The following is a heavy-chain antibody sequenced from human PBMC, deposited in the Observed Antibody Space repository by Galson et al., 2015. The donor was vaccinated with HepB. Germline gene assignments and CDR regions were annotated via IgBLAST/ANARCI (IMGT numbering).Heavy chain of an antibody. D-gene: IGHD2-21*02. CDR1: GFTFSSYA. CDR2: ISYDGSNK. J-gene: IGHJ3*02. CDR3: ARGDCGGDCQDAFDI. Sequence: SLRLSCAASGFTFSSYAMHWVRQAPGKGLEWVAVISYDGSNKYYADSVKGRFTISRDNSKNTLYLQMNSLRAEDTAVYYCARGDCGGDCQDAFDIWGQGTMVTVSS. V-gene: IGHV3-30*04.